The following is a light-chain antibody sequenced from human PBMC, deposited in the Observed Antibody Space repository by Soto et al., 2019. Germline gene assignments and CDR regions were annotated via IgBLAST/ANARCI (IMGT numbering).Light chain of an antibody. V-gene: IGKV3-11*01. Sequence: VMTQSPATLSVSPGEIATLSFSASQSIGYYLAWYQEKPGQAPRLLIYDASIRATGIPARFSGSWSGTDFTLTINGLEPEDSAVYYCQQRGNWPPTWTFGQGTKVDIK. CDR2: DAS. CDR1: QSIGYY. CDR3: QQRGNWPPTWT. J-gene: IGKJ1*01.